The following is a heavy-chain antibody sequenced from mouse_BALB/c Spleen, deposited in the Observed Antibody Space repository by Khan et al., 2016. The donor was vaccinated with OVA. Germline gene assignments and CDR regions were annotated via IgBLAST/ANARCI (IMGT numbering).Heavy chain of an antibody. CDR1: GYSFTLYY. Sequence: VQLKESGPDLVKPGASVKISCKASGYSFTLYYMSWVKQSHGKSLEWIGRVNPNTDNINYNQEFKGKAILTVDKSSNTDYIELRSLTSEDSAVYFCARGYDFFASWGQGTLVTVSA. J-gene: IGHJ3*01. V-gene: IGHV1-26*01. CDR2: VNPNTDNI. CDR3: ARGYDFFAS. D-gene: IGHD2-14*01.